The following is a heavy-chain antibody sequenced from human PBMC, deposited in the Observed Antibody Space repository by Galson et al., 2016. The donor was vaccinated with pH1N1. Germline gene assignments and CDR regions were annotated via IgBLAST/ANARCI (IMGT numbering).Heavy chain of an antibody. J-gene: IGHJ4*02. V-gene: IGHV3-23*01. Sequence: SLRLSCAASGFTFHRYAMNWVRQAPGKGLEWVSTVSATGLSTYYTDSVKGRFTVSRDNSKDTEYLQMNSLRAADTAVYYCARVFLEGLYGHSSGVFDYWGQGTLVTVSS. CDR3: ARVFLEGLYGHSSGVFDY. CDR2: VSATGLST. D-gene: IGHD3-3*01. CDR1: GFTFHRYA.